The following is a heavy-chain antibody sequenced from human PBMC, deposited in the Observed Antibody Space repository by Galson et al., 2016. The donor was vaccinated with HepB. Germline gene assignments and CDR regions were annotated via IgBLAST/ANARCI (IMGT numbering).Heavy chain of an antibody. D-gene: IGHD3-22*01. V-gene: IGHV3-21*01. Sequence: SLRLSCAASGLTFNSYNMNWVRQAPGKGLEWVSSISSSSNYIHYADSVKGRFAISRDNSKSSLYLQMNSLRAEDTALYYCARGPYDSSGYGSTTAYYYYGLDVWGQGTTVTVSS. CDR2: ISSSSNYI. CDR3: ARGPYDSSGYGSTTAYYYYGLDV. J-gene: IGHJ6*02. CDR1: GLTFNSYN.